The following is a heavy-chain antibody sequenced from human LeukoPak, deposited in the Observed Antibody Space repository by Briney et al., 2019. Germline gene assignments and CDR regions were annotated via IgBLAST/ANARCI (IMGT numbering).Heavy chain of an antibody. V-gene: IGHV1-69*04. J-gene: IGHJ4*02. CDR3: ARDHRGLLRRHFDY. D-gene: IGHD3-22*01. Sequence: ASVKVSCKASGGTFNSYAISWVRQAPGQGLEWMGRIIPILGIANYAQKFQGRVTMTTDTSTSTAYMELRSLRSDDTAVYYCARDHRGLLRRHFDYWGQGTLVTVSS. CDR1: GGTFNSYA. CDR2: IIPILGIA.